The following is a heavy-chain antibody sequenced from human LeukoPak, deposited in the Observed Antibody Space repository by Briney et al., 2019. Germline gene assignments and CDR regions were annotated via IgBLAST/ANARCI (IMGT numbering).Heavy chain of an antibody. Sequence: GRSLRLSCAASGFTFDDYAMHWVRQAPVKGLEWVSGISWNSGSIGYADSVKGRFTISRDNAKNSLYLQMNSLRAEDTALYYCAKDVEMATIGYFDYWGQGTLVTVSS. V-gene: IGHV3-9*01. D-gene: IGHD5-24*01. CDR1: GFTFDDYA. CDR2: ISWNSGSI. CDR3: AKDVEMATIGYFDY. J-gene: IGHJ4*02.